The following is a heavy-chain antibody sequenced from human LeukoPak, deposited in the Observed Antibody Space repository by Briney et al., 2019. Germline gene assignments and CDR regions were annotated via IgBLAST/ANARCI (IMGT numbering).Heavy chain of an antibody. V-gene: IGHV3-21*05. D-gene: IGHD2-21*02. CDR3: ASKWFCGGDCYYQIDF. CDR1: GFTFSRYS. J-gene: IGHJ4*02. CDR2: ISSRSSDT. Sequence: GGSLRLSCAASGFTFSRYSMNWVRQAPGKGLEWVSHISSRSSDTYYADSVKGRFTISRDNAKNSLYLQMNTLRAEDTAVYYCASKWFCGGDCYYQIDFWGQGTLVTVSS.